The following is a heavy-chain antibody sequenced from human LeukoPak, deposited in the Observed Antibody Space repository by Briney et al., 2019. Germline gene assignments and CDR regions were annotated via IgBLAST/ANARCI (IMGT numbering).Heavy chain of an antibody. D-gene: IGHD3-22*01. CDR3: ARDSSAYSLGY. J-gene: IGHJ4*02. V-gene: IGHV3-53*01. CDR1: GFTVSSNS. Sequence: GGSLRLSCTVSGFTVSSNSMSWVRQAPGKGLEWVSFIYSGGNTHYSDSVKGRFTISRDNSKNTLYLQMNSLRAEDTAAYYCARDSSAYSLGYWGQGTLVTVSS. CDR2: IYSGGNT.